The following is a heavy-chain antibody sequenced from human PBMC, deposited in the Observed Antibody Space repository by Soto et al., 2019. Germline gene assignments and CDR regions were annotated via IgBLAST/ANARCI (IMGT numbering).Heavy chain of an antibody. Sequence: GGSLRLSCAASGFIFSNFGMHWVRQAPGKGLEWVAGVWYDGSNGVSADSVEGRFTISRDNSKNTLYLQMTSLRAEDTAVYYCARDPRTARASAMDVWGQGTTVTVSS. J-gene: IGHJ6*02. CDR2: VWYDGSNG. CDR1: GFIFSNFG. D-gene: IGHD6-6*01. V-gene: IGHV3-33*01. CDR3: ARDPRTARASAMDV.